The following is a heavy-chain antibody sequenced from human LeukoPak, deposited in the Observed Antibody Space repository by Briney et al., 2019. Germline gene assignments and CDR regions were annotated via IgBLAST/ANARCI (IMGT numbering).Heavy chain of an antibody. CDR3: ATSPSKDIVVVPAALDY. CDR2: ISGSGGST. D-gene: IGHD2-2*01. V-gene: IGHV3-23*01. CDR1: GFTFSSYA. J-gene: IGHJ4*02. Sequence: PXGSXXXXXXASGFTFSSYAMSXVRQAPGKGLXWXSAISGSGGSTYYADSVKGRFTISRDNSKNTLYLQMNSLRAEDTAVYYCATSPSKDIVVVPAALDYWGQGTLVTVSS.